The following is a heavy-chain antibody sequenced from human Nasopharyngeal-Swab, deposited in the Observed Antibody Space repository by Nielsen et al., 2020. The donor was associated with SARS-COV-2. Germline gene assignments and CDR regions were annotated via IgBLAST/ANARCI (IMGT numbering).Heavy chain of an antibody. Sequence: GESLKISCKGSGYSFTSYWIGWVRQMPGKGLEWMGIIYPGDSDTGYSPSFQGQVTISADKSISTAYLQWSSLKASDTAMYYCARFTPYDSSGYYSLYYYYMDVWGKGTTVTVSS. CDR1: GYSFTSYW. D-gene: IGHD3-22*01. CDR2: IYPGDSDT. V-gene: IGHV5-51*01. CDR3: ARFTPYDSSGYYSLYYYYMDV. J-gene: IGHJ6*03.